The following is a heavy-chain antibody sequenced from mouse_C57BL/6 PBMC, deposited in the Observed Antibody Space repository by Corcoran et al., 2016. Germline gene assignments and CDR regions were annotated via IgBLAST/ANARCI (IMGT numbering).Heavy chain of an antibody. D-gene: IGHD2-5*01. J-gene: IGHJ2*01. V-gene: IGHV9-3*01. CDR2: INTYSGVP. CDR3: ARDSNYFDY. CDR1: GYTFTTYG. Sequence: QIQLVQSGPELKKPGETVKISCKASGYTFTTYGMGWVKQAPGKGLKWMGWINTYSGVPTYADDFKGRFAFSLETSASTAYLQINNLKNEDTATYFCARDSNYFDYWGQGTTLTVSS.